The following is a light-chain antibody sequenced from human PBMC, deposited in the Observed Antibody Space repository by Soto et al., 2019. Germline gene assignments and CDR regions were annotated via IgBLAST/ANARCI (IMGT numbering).Light chain of an antibody. Sequence: EIVLAQSPGTLSLSAGERATLSCRASQSVTNSFLAWYQQKPGQAPRLLMYGASRRATGIPDRFTVSGSGTDFTLTISRLETEDFAVYYCQQYVSSTWAFCQGTKVDIK. CDR3: QQYVSSTWA. J-gene: IGKJ1*01. V-gene: IGKV3-20*01. CDR1: QSVTNSF. CDR2: GAS.